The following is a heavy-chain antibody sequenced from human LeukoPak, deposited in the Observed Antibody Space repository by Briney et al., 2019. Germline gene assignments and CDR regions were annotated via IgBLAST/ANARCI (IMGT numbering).Heavy chain of an antibody. CDR2: IYYSGST. J-gene: IGHJ5*02. CDR3: ARGGDGA. CDR1: GGSITGYY. Sequence: SETLSLTCTVSGGSITGYYWSWIRQPPGKGLEWIGYIYYSGSTYYNPSLKSRVTISVDTSKNQFSLKLSSATAADTAVYYCARGGDGAWGQGTLVTVSS. D-gene: IGHD3-10*01. V-gene: IGHV4-30-4*08.